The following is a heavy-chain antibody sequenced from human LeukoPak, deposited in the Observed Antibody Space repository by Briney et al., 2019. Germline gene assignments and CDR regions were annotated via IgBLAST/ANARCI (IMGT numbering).Heavy chain of an antibody. Sequence: PGGSLRLSCAASGFTFSSYWMHWVRQAPGKGLVWVSRINSDGSSTSYADSVKGRFTISRDNAKNSLYLQMNSLRAEDTAVYYCARGDSSGYYPTYFDYWGQGTLVTVSS. J-gene: IGHJ4*02. CDR1: GFTFSSYW. CDR2: INSDGSST. V-gene: IGHV3-74*01. D-gene: IGHD3-22*01. CDR3: ARGDSSGYYPTYFDY.